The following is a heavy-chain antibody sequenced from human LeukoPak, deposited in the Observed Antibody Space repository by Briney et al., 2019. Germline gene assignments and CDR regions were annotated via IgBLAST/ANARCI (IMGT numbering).Heavy chain of an antibody. D-gene: IGHD3-3*01. CDR3: AKDPHFDFWSGYSYHLDQ. Sequence: GGSLRLSCAASGFTFSSYTMSWVRQAPGKGLEWVSAISGSGGSTYYADSVKGRFIISRDNDENTLYLQMHSLRADDTAVYYCAKDPHFDFWSGYSYHLDQWGQGTLVTVSS. J-gene: IGHJ4*02. CDR2: ISGSGGST. CDR1: GFTFSSYT. V-gene: IGHV3-23*01.